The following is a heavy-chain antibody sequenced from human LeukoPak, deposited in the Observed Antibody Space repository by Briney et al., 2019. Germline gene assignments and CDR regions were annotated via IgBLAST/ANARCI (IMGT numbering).Heavy chain of an antibody. CDR2: ISGSGSTT. V-gene: IGHV3-23*01. Sequence: GGSLRLSCSVSGFTFNNYAMNWVRQAPGKGLEWVSGISGSGSTTYYADSVKGRFTISRDNSKNTLYLQMNNLRGEDTAVYFCAKDSRSTIAVAGFDYWGQGTLVTVSS. D-gene: IGHD6-19*01. J-gene: IGHJ4*02. CDR3: AKDSRSTIAVAGFDY. CDR1: GFTFNNYA.